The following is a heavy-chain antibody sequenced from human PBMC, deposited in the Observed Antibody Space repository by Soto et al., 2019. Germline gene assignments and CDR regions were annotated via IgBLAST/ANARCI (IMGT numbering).Heavy chain of an antibody. D-gene: IGHD6-13*01. J-gene: IGHJ4*02. CDR1: GCTFSSYS. CDR3: ARDRQSTPWYAADY. V-gene: IGHV3-21*01. Sequence: NPXGSLRRSGEVSGCTFSSYSMNWVRQAPGKGLEWVSSISGSGGYIYYADSVKGRFTISRDNAKNSLYLQMTSLRDEDTALYYCARDRQSTPWYAADYWGQGSLVTVSS. CDR2: ISGSGGYI.